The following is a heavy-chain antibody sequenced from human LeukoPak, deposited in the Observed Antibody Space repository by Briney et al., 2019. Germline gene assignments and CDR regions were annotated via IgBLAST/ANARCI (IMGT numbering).Heavy chain of an antibody. V-gene: IGHV3-49*03. CDR3: TRGEVGVLRYFDWLSSGEYFQH. Sequence: PGGSLRLSCTASGFTFGDYAMSWFRQAPGKGLEWVGFIRSKAYGGTTEYAASVKGRFTISRDDSKSIAYLQMNSLKTEDTAVYYCTRGEVGVLRYFDWLSSGEYFQHWGQGTLVTVSS. CDR2: IRSKAYGGTT. J-gene: IGHJ1*01. CDR1: GFTFGDYA. D-gene: IGHD3-9*01.